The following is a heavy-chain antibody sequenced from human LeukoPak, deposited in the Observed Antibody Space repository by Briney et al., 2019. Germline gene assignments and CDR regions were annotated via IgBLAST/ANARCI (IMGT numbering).Heavy chain of an antibody. Sequence: SETLSLTCTVSGYSISSGYYWGWIRQPPGRGLEWIGSIYHSGSTYYNPSLKSRVTISVDTSKNQFSLKLSSVTAADTAVYYCARARYCSGGSCYSRGYYFDYWGQGTLVTVSS. CDR2: IYHSGST. J-gene: IGHJ4*02. D-gene: IGHD2-15*01. CDR1: GYSISSGYY. V-gene: IGHV4-38-2*02. CDR3: ARARYCSGGSCYSRGYYFDY.